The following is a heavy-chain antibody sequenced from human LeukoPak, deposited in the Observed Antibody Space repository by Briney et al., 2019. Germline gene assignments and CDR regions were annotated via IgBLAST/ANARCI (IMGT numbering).Heavy chain of an antibody. CDR2: IYSGGST. Sequence: GGSLRLSCAASGFTVSSNYMSWVRQAPGKGLEWVSVIYSGGSTYYADSVKGRFTISRDNSKNTLYLQMNSLRAEDTAVYYCTRVIVAVPGYFDYFDFWGQGVLVTVSS. V-gene: IGHV3-66*01. J-gene: IGHJ4*02. CDR1: GFTVSSNY. CDR3: TRVIVAVPGYFDYFDF. D-gene: IGHD6-19*01.